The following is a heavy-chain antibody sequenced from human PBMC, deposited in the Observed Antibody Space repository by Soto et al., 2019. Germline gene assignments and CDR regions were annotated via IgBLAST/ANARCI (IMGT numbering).Heavy chain of an antibody. Sequence: GGSLRLSCAASGFTFSSYSMNWVRQAPGKGLEWVSSISSSSSYIYYADSVKGRFTISRDNAKNSLYLQMNSLRAEDTAVYYCACIDYYDSSGYYLDYWGQGTLVTVAS. CDR2: ISSSSSYI. CDR1: GFTFSSYS. V-gene: IGHV3-21*01. CDR3: ACIDYYDSSGYYLDY. J-gene: IGHJ4*02. D-gene: IGHD3-22*01.